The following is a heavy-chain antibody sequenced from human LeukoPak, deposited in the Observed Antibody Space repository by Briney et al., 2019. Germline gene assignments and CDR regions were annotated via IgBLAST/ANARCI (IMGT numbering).Heavy chain of an antibody. CDR1: GFTFTNYA. J-gene: IGHJ6*03. D-gene: IGHD1-14*01. V-gene: IGHV3-23*01. CDR3: AKPPEKAETSYYYYMDV. Sequence: GGSLRLSCAASGFTFTNYAMSWVRQAPGKGLEWVSAIRGSGGSTDYADSVEGRFTISRDNSKNTLYLQMNSLRAEDTAVYYCAKPPEKAETSYYYYMDVWGRGTTVPVSS. CDR2: IRGSGGST.